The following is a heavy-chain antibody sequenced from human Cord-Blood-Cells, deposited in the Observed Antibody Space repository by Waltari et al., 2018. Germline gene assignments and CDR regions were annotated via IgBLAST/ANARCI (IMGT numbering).Heavy chain of an antibody. CDR1: GGSISSSNW. J-gene: IGHJ3*02. D-gene: IGHD3-9*01. CDR3: ARDILTGYKSANDAFDI. V-gene: IGHV4-4*02. CDR2: IYHSGST. Sequence: QVQLQESGPGLVKPSGTLSLTCAVSGGSISSSNWWRWVRQPPGKGLEWIGEIYHSGSTNYNPSLKSRVTISVDKSKNQFSLKLSSVTAADTAVYYCARDILTGYKSANDAFDIWGQGTMVTVSS.